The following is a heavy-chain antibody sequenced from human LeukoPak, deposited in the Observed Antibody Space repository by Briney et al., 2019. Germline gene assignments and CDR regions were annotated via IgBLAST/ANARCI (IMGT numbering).Heavy chain of an antibody. CDR2: IYYSGST. V-gene: IGHV4-39*07. CDR1: GGSISSSSYY. J-gene: IGHJ4*02. Sequence: SETLSLTCTVSGGSISSSSYYWGWIRQPPGKGLEWIGSIYYSGSTYYNPSLKSRVTISVDTSKNQFSLKLSSVTAADTAVYYCARVPYWQQLVVDYWGQGTLVTVSS. D-gene: IGHD6-13*01. CDR3: ARVPYWQQLVVDY.